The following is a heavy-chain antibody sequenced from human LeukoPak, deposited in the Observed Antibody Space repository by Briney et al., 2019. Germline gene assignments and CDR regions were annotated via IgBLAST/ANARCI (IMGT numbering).Heavy chain of an antibody. J-gene: IGHJ4*02. CDR3: ARGYCTNAVCSLGPTQA. D-gene: IGHD2-8*01. V-gene: IGHV4-34*01. CDR2: INHSGST. Sequence: SETLSLTCAVYGGSFSGYYRSWMRQPPGKGLEWIGEINHSGSTNYNPSLKSRVTISVDTSKNQFSLKLSSVTAADTAVYYCARGYCTNAVCSLGPTQAWGQGTLVTVSS. CDR1: GGSFSGYY.